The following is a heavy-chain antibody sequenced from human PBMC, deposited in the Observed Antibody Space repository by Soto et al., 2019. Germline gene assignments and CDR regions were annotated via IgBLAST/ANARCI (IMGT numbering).Heavy chain of an antibody. D-gene: IGHD2-21*01. CDR2: FDPEDGET. CDR3: ARQGVALELDF. V-gene: IGHV1-24*01. CDR1: GYTLTELS. J-gene: IGHJ4*02. Sequence: GASVKVSCKVSGYTLTELSMHWVRQAPGKGLEWMGGFDPEDGETIYAQKFQGRVTMTEDTSTDTAYMEMNSLKTDDTAVYYCARQGVALELDFWGQGTLVTVSS.